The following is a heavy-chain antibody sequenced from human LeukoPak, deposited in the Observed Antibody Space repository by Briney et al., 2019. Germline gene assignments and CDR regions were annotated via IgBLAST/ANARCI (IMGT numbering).Heavy chain of an antibody. J-gene: IGHJ5*02. V-gene: IGHV1-46*01. CDR1: GYTFTSYY. CDR3: ARDRERYFDWLAPIDP. CDR2: INPSGGST. D-gene: IGHD3-9*01. Sequence: ASVKVSCKASGYTFTSYYMHWVRQAPGQGLEWMGIINPSGGSTSYAQKFQGRVTMTRDTSTSTVYMELSSLRSEDTAVYYCARDRERYFDWLAPIDPWGQGTLVTVSS.